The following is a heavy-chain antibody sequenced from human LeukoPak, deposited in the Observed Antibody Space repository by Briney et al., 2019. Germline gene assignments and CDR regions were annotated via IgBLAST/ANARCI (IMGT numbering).Heavy chain of an antibody. Sequence: GSLRLSCAASGFTFSSYSMNWVRQAPGKGLEWVSSISSSSSYIYYADSVKGRFTISRDNAKNSLYLQMNSLSAEDTSVYYCARDSPSDRTEILVVPAAPFDYWGQGTLVTVPS. CDR2: ISSSSSYI. CDR1: GFTFSSYS. CDR3: ARDSPSDRTEILVVPAAPFDY. V-gene: IGHV3-21*01. J-gene: IGHJ4*02. D-gene: IGHD2-2*01.